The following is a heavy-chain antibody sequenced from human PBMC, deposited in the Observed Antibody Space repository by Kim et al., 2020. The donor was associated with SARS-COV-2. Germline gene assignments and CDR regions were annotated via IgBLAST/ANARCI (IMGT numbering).Heavy chain of an antibody. D-gene: IGHD2-2*02. J-gene: IGHJ4*02. Sequence: KGRFTISRDNSKNTLYLQMNSLRAEDTAVYYCASQVSRYCSSTSCYTRDYWGQGTLVTVSS. CDR3: ASQVSRYCSSTSCYTRDY. V-gene: IGHV3-30*07.